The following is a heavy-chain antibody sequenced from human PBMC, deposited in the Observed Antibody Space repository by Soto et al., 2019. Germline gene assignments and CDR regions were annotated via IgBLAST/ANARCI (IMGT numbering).Heavy chain of an antibody. CDR1: GGSISSYY. CDR2: IYYSGST. J-gene: IGHJ5*02. D-gene: IGHD6-13*01. Sequence: PSETLSLTCTVSGGSISSYYWSWIRQPPGKGLEWIGYIYYSGSTNYNPSLKSRVTISVDTSKNQFSLKLSSVTAADTAVYYCAREGYSRLYNWLDPWGQGTLVTVSS. V-gene: IGHV4-59*01. CDR3: AREGYSRLYNWLDP.